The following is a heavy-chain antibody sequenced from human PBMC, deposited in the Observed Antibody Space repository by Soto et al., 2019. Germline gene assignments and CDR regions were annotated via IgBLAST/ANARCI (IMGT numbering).Heavy chain of an antibody. V-gene: IGHV4-59*02. J-gene: IGHJ4*02. CDR2: IFYTGSL. CDR1: GVSVSSFY. D-gene: IGHD6-19*01. Sequence: QVHLQESGPGLVKPSETLSLTCSVSGVSVSSFYWSWVRQPPGKGLEWLAYIFYTGSLNYRPSLESRAVVTVDTSRNQFSLTLTSRTAADTAVYYCARGGVAVTDKAPYYFDYWGQGTLVTVSS. CDR3: ARGGVAVTDKAPYYFDY.